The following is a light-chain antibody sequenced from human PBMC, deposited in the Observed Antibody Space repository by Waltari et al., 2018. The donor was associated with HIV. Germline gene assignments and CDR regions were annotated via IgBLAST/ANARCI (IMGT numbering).Light chain of an antibody. V-gene: IGLV3-21*04. CDR2: YDS. CDR3: QVWDSSSDHYV. Sequence: SYVLNQPPSVSVAPGKTARITCGGNKIGSKSVNWYQQKPGQAPLLVIYYDSDRPSGIPERFSGSNSGNTATLTISRVEAGDEADYYCQVWDSSSDHYVFGTGTKVTVL. J-gene: IGLJ1*01. CDR1: KIGSKS.